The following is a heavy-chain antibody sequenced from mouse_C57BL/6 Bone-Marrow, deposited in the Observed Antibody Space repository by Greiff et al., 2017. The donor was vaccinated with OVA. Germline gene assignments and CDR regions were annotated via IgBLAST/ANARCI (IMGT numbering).Heavy chain of an antibody. CDR3: AKDYGSSGGAMDY. V-gene: IGHV5-17*01. J-gene: IGHJ4*01. CDR1: GFTFSDYG. D-gene: IGHD1-1*01. CDR2: ISSGSSTI. Sequence: EVQVVESGGGLVKPGGSLKLSCAASGFTFSDYGMHWVRQAPEKGLEWVAYISSGSSTIYYADTVKGRFTISRDNAKNTLFLQMTSLRSEDTAMYYCAKDYGSSGGAMDYWGQGTSVTVSS.